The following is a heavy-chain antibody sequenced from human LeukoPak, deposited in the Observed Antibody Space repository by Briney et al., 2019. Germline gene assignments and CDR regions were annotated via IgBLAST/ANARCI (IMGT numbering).Heavy chain of an antibody. Sequence: GGSLRLSCAASGLTFSSYAMSWVRQAPGKGLEWVSGISDSGDITYYADSVKGRFTISRDNSKNTLYLQMNSLRAEDTAVYYCAKDKALFDFFDYWGQGTLVTVSS. CDR2: ISDSGDIT. CDR3: AKDKALFDFFDY. D-gene: IGHD2-21*01. CDR1: GLTFSSYA. V-gene: IGHV3-23*01. J-gene: IGHJ4*02.